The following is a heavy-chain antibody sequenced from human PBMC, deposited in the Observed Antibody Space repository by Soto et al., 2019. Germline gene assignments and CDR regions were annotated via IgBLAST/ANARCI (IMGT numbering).Heavy chain of an antibody. CDR3: ARGEMATINLFDY. D-gene: IGHD5-12*01. CDR1: GGTFSSYA. Sequence: SVKVSCKASGGTFSSYAISWVRQAPGQGLEWMGGIIPIFGTANYAQKFQGRVTITADESTSTAYMELSSLRSEDTAVYYCARGEMATINLFDYWGQGTLVTISS. J-gene: IGHJ4*02. CDR2: IIPIFGTA. V-gene: IGHV1-69*13.